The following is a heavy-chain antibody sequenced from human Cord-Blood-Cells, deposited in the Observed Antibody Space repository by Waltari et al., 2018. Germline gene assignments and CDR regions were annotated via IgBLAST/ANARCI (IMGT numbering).Heavy chain of an antibody. CDR2: IIPILGTA. J-gene: IGHJ5*02. CDR3: AADPLTSASTPGDGFDP. V-gene: IGHV1-69*06. CDR1: GGTFSSYA. Sequence: QVQLVQSGAEVKKPGSSVKVSCKASGGTFSSYAISWVRQAPGQGIEWMGGIIPILGTANDARESQGRVTITADKSTSTAYMWLTSLRSEDTAVYYCAADPLTSASTPGDGFDPWGQGTLVTVSS.